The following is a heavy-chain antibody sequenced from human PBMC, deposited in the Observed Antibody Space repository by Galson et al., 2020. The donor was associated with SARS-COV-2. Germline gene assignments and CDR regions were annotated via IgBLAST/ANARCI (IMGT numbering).Heavy chain of an antibody. V-gene: IGHV1-69*13. J-gene: IGHJ4*02. CDR2: IIPIFGTA. Sequence: SVKVSCKASGGTFSSYAISWVRQAPGQGLEWMGGIIPIFGTANYAQKFQGRVTITADESTSTAYMELSSLRSEDTAVYYCVEYSGYDNPIPFDYWGQGTLVTVAS. CDR3: VEYSGYDNPIPFDY. D-gene: IGHD5-12*01. CDR1: GGTFSSYA.